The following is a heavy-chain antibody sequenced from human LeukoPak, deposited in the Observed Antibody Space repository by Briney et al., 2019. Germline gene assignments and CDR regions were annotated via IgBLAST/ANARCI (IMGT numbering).Heavy chain of an antibody. D-gene: IGHD3-10*01. CDR3: TSPAFNGGPPGY. Sequence: SGGSLRLSCAASGFTFSSYAMSWVRQAPGKGLEWVSAISGSGGSTYYADSVKGRFTISRDNSKNTLYLQMNSLKTEDTAVYYCTSPAFNGGPPGYWGQGTLVTVS. CDR1: GFTFSSYA. CDR2: ISGSGGST. V-gene: IGHV3-23*01. J-gene: IGHJ4*02.